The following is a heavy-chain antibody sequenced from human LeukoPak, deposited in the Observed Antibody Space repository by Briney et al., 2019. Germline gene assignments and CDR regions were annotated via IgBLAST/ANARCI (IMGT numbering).Heavy chain of an antibody. CDR3: AGEGSGSYYKDY. Sequence: GGSLRLSCLASGITFSSYAMSWVRQAPGKGLEWVSAISGSGGSTYYADSVKGRFTISRDNSKNTLYLQMNSLRAEDTAVYYCAGEGSGSYYKDYWGQGTLVTVSS. CDR1: GITFSSYA. D-gene: IGHD3-10*01. CDR2: ISGSGGST. V-gene: IGHV3-23*01. J-gene: IGHJ4*02.